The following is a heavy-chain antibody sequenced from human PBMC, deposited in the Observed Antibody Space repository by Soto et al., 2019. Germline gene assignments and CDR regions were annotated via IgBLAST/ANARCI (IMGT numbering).Heavy chain of an antibody. CDR2: INAGNGNT. Sequence: ASVKVSCKASGYTFTSYAMHWVRQAPGQRLEWMGWINAGNGNTKYSQKFQGRVTITRDTSASTAYMELSSLRSEDTAVYYCARDLVVSAVAGTFDYWGQGTLVTVSS. D-gene: IGHD6-19*01. CDR1: GYTFTSYA. CDR3: ARDLVVSAVAGTFDY. J-gene: IGHJ4*02. V-gene: IGHV1-3*01.